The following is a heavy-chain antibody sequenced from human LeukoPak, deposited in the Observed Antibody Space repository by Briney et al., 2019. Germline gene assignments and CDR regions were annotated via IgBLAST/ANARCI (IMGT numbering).Heavy chain of an antibody. Sequence: GGSLRLSCAASGFTFSSYGMHWVRQAPGKGLEWVTDISYDGSKKDYADSVKGRFTISRDNSKNTLYLQMDSLRPEDTAVYYCAKSAYYDSSGFYREYYFDYWGQGTLVTVSS. CDR2: ISYDGSKK. CDR3: AKSAYYDSSGFYREYYFDY. CDR1: GFTFSSYG. D-gene: IGHD3-22*01. V-gene: IGHV3-30-3*02. J-gene: IGHJ4*02.